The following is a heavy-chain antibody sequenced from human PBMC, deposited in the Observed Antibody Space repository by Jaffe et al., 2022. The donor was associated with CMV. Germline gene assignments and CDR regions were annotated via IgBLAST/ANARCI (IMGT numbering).Heavy chain of an antibody. J-gene: IGHJ4*02. V-gene: IGHV3-7*01. CDR3: ARDGEPFDC. CDR1: GFTFSSFW. D-gene: IGHD3-10*01. Sequence: EVQLVESGGGSVQPGGSLRLSCGASGFTFSSFWMSWVRQAPGKGLEWVANIKQDGSEKYYVVSVKGRFTISRDNAKKSVYLQMNSLRAEDTAVYYCARDGEPFDCWGQGTLVTVSS. CDR2: IKQDGSEK.